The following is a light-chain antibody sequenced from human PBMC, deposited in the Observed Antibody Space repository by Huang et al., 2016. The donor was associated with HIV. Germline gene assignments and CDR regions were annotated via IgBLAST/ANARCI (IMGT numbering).Light chain of an antibody. V-gene: IGKV3-11*01. Sequence: EIVLTQSPATLSLSPGERATLACRASQSVTNYLAWYQHKPGQAPRLLIYDASTRATGIPGRFSGSGSGTDFTLTISSLEPEDFEVYYCQQRRNWLTFGGGTKVEIK. CDR2: DAS. CDR1: QSVTNY. CDR3: QQRRNWLT. J-gene: IGKJ4*01.